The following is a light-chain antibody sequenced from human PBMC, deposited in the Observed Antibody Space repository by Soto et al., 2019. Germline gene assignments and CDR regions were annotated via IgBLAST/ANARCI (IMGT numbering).Light chain of an antibody. CDR1: SSNIGAGYD. Sequence: QSVLTQPPSVSGAPGQRVTISCTGRSSNIGAGYDVHWYQQLPGTAPKLPIYGNNNRPSGVPDRFSGSKSGTSASLAITGLQAEDEADYYCQSHDSSLSGHVVFGGGTKVTVL. CDR3: QSHDSSLSGHVV. V-gene: IGLV1-40*01. CDR2: GNN. J-gene: IGLJ2*01.